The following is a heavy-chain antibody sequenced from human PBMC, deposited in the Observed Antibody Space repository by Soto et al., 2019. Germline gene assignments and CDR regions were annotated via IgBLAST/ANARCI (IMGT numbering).Heavy chain of an antibody. CDR1: GGTFSSYT. D-gene: IGHD6-13*01. CDR3: ARAPQSSSWYYFDY. V-gene: IGHV1-69*02. CDR2: IIPILVVP. Sequence: QVQLVQSGAEVKKPGSSAKVSCKASGGTFSSYTISWVRQAPGQGLEWMGRIIPILVVPNYAQKFQGRVTITADKSTSTAYMELSSLRSEDTAVYYCARAPQSSSWYYFDYWGQGTLVTVSS. J-gene: IGHJ4*02.